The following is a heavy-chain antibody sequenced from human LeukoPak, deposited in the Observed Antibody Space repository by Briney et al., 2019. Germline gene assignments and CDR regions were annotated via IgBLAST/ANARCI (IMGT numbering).Heavy chain of an antibody. V-gene: IGHV4-4*07. CDR2: INTSGST. CDR1: GGSISSYL. J-gene: IGHJ4*02. D-gene: IGHD3-22*01. Sequence: SETLSLTCSVSGGSISSYLWSWIRQPAGKGLEWIGQINTSGSTNHNPSLKSRVTMSVDASKNEVSLKLSSVTAADTAVYYCARGYDSSGNLPGYWGQGTLVTVSS. CDR3: ARGYDSSGNLPGY.